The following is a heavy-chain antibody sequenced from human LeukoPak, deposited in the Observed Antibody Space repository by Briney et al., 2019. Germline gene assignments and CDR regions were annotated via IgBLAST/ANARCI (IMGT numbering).Heavy chain of an antibody. CDR2: IIPIFGTT. CDR3: ARGGFIAVAGSFNWFDP. CDR1: GGTFNSYA. D-gene: IGHD6-19*01. Sequence: ASVKVSCKASGGTFNSYAISWVRQAPGQGLEWMGGIIPIFGTTNYARKFRGRVTLTADKSTRTAYMELSSLRSEDTAVYYCARGGFIAVAGSFNWFDPWGQGTLVTVSS. J-gene: IGHJ5*02. V-gene: IGHV1-69*06.